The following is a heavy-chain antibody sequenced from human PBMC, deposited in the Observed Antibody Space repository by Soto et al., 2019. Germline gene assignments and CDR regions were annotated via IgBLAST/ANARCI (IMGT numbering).Heavy chain of an antibody. Sequence: QVQLVESGRNMVQPGRSLRLSCAASGFTFSYYAMHWVRQAPGKGLEWVARISYDGINKKYADSVKGRFTISRDNSKNKLYLQMNSLRAEDTAACYCAHEGGGRYVQPGHFAYWGQGTLVTVSS. D-gene: IGHD3-16*01. CDR3: AHEGGGRYVQPGHFAY. J-gene: IGHJ4*02. CDR1: GFTFSYYA. CDR2: ISYDGINK. V-gene: IGHV3-30-3*01.